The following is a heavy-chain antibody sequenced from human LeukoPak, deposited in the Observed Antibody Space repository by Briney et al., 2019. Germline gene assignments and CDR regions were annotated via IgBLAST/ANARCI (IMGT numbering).Heavy chain of an antibody. D-gene: IGHD2-2*01. J-gene: IGHJ6*04. V-gene: IGHV4-34*01. CDR2: INHSGST. Sequence: SSETLSLTCAVYGGSFSGYYWSWIRQPPGKGLEWMGEINHSGSTNYNPSLKSRVTISVDTSKNQFSLKLSSVTAADTAVYYCARARRGPTVPAAMMGYYYYGMDVWGKGTTVIVSS. CDR1: GGSFSGYY. CDR3: ARARRGPTVPAAMMGYYYYGMDV.